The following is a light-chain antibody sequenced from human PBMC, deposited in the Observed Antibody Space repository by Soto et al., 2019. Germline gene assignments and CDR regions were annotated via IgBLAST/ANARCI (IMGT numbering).Light chain of an antibody. Sequence: QSVLTQPASVSGSPGQSITISCAGTSSDIGGYNYVSWYQQHPGKAPKVMIYEVSNRPSGVSNRFSGSKSGNTASLTISGLQAEDEADYYCGSWTTYRPYVSATGTKVTVL. J-gene: IGLJ1*01. CDR1: SSDIGGYNY. CDR3: GSWTTYRPYV. CDR2: EVS. V-gene: IGLV2-14*01.